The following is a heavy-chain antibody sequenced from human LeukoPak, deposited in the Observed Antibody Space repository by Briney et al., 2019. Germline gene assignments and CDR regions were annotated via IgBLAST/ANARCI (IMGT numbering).Heavy chain of an antibody. V-gene: IGHV1-18*01. CDR1: GYTFTSYG. Sequence: ASVKVSCKASGYTFTSYGISWVRQAPGQGLEWMGWISAYNGNTNYAQKLQGRVTMTTDTSTSTAYMELRSLRSDDTAVYYCARDQVPKQITMIVVVMNYWGQGTLVTVSS. J-gene: IGHJ4*02. CDR3: ARDQVPKQITMIVVVMNY. D-gene: IGHD3-22*01. CDR2: ISAYNGNT.